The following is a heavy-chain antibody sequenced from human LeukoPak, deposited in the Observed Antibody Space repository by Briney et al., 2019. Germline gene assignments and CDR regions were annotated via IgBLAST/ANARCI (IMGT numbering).Heavy chain of an antibody. V-gene: IGHV3-21*01. CDR1: GFTFSSYA. J-gene: IGHJ4*02. Sequence: GGSLRLSCAAPGFTFSSYAMSWVRQAPGKGLEWVSSISSSSSYIYYADSVKGRFTISRDNAKNSLYLQMNSLRAEDTAVYYCARGTTVTIFDYWGQGTLVTVSS. CDR3: ARGTTVTIFDY. CDR2: ISSSSSYI. D-gene: IGHD4-17*01.